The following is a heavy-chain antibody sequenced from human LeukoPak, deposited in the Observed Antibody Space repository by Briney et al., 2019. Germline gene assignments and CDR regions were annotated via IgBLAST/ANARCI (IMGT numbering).Heavy chain of an antibody. CDR1: GGTFSSYA. CDR2: IIPIFGTA. CDR3: ARGLRVWQQLAYDAFDI. J-gene: IGHJ3*02. Sequence: SVKVSCKASGGTFSSYAISWVRQAPGQGLEWMGRIIPIFGTANYAQKFQGRVTITTDESTSTAYMELSSLRSEDTAVYYCARGLRVWQQLAYDAFDIWGQGTMVTVSS. D-gene: IGHD6-13*01. V-gene: IGHV1-69*05.